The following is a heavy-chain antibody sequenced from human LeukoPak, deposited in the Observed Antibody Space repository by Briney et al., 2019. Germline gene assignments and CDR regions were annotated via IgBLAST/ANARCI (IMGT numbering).Heavy chain of an antibody. CDR2: IYHSGST. CDR3: ARPREQWLGNDAFDM. V-gene: IGHV4-30-2*01. CDR1: GGSISSGGYF. D-gene: IGHD6-19*01. Sequence: SETLSLTCTVSGGSISSGGYFWSWIRQPPGKGLEWIGYIYHSGSTYYNPSLKSRVTISIDTSKNQFSLKLSSVTAADTAVYYCARPREQWLGNDAFDMWGQGTMVTVSS. J-gene: IGHJ3*02.